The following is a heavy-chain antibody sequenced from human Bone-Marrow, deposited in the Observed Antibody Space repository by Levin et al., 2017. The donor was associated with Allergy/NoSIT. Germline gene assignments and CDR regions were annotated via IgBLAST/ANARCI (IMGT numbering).Heavy chain of an antibody. V-gene: IGHV3-23*01. D-gene: IGHD2-2*01. Sequence: GESLKISCAASGFTFSSYAMSWVRQAPGKGLEWVSAISGSGGSTYYADSVKGRFTISRDNSKNTLYLQMNSLRAEDTAVYYCAKDRSFISTSCYPYFDYWGQGTLVTVSS. CDR3: AKDRSFISTSCYPYFDY. J-gene: IGHJ4*02. CDR1: GFTFSSYA. CDR2: ISGSGGST.